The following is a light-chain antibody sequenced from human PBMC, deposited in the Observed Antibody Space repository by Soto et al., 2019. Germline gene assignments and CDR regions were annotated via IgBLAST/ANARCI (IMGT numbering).Light chain of an antibody. CDR1: SGHSSYA. V-gene: IGLV4-69*01. CDR3: QTWGTGPLV. CDR2: LNSDGSH. Sequence: QSVLTQSPSASASLGASVKLTCTLSSGHSSYAIAWHQQQPEKGPRYLMKLNSDGSHSKGDGIPDRFSGSSSGDERYLTISILQSEDEADYYCQTWGTGPLVFGGGTKLTVL. J-gene: IGLJ2*01.